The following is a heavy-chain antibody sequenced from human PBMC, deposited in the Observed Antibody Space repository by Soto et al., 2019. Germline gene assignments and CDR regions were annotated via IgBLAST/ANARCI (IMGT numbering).Heavy chain of an antibody. CDR3: AKEGGLSGSYYISSSYYFDY. Sequence: GESLKISCAASGFTFSSYSMNWVRQAPGKGLEWVSSISVSISYTYYADSVKGRFTISRDNSKNTLYLQMNSLRAEDTSVYYCAKEGGLSGSYYISSSYYFDYWGQGTLVTVSS. CDR1: GFTFSSYS. D-gene: IGHD1-26*01. CDR2: ISVSISYT. V-gene: IGHV3-21*01. J-gene: IGHJ4*02.